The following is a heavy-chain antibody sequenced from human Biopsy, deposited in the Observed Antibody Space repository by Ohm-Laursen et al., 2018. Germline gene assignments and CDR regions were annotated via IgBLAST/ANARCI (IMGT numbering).Heavy chain of an antibody. Sequence: SDTLSLTCTVSGDSVSSGSFYWTWIRQPPGQGLEYIGYIYDRGSTANYNPSLESRATMSVAMPKNQFSLKLSSVTAADTAIYYCARGKRSNDWPYFDSWGQGTLVTVSS. CDR1: GDSVSSGSFY. CDR2: IYDRGSTA. V-gene: IGHV4-61*01. J-gene: IGHJ4*02. CDR3: ARGKRSNDWPYFDS. D-gene: IGHD6-19*01.